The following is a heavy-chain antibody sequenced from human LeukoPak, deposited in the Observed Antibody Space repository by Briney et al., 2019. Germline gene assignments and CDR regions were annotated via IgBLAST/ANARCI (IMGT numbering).Heavy chain of an antibody. Sequence: SETLSLTCTVSGGSISGYYWSWIRQPPGKGLEWIGYIYYSGSTNYNPSLKSRVTISVDTSKNQFSLKLSSVTAADTAVYYCARLPYYDFWSGYFDYWGQGTLVTVSS. V-gene: IGHV4-59*08. CDR1: GGSISGYY. D-gene: IGHD3-3*01. CDR3: ARLPYYDFWSGYFDY. J-gene: IGHJ4*02. CDR2: IYYSGST.